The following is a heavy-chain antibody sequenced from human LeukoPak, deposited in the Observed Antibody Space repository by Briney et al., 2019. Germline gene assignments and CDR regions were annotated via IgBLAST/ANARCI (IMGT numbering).Heavy chain of an antibody. Sequence: PGASLRLSCAASGFTFSSYAMSWVRQAPGKGLQWVSTISGSGGSTYYADSVKGRFTISRDNSKNTLYQQMNSLRAEDTAVYYCAKGPSYGSGSYYNPNWFDPWGQGTLVTVSS. CDR1: GFTFSSYA. D-gene: IGHD3-10*01. J-gene: IGHJ5*02. V-gene: IGHV3-23*01. CDR2: ISGSGGST. CDR3: AKGPSYGSGSYYNPNWFDP.